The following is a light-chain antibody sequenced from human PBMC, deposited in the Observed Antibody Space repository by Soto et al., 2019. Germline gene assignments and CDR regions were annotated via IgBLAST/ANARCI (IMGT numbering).Light chain of an antibody. J-gene: IGKJ1*01. V-gene: IGKV1-9*01. CDR1: RGISSY. CDR2: AAS. CDR3: QQYDKWPTWT. Sequence: DIQLTQSPSFLSASVGDRVTITCRASRGISSYLAWYQQKPGKAPKLLIYAASTLHTGVPSRFSGSGSGTEFTLTISSLQPEDVAVYYCQQYDKWPTWTFGQGTKVDIK.